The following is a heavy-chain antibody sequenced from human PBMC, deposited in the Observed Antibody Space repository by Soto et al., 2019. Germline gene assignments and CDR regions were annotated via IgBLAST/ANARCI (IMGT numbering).Heavy chain of an antibody. CDR2: ISTGGSTV. D-gene: IGHD2-15*01. J-gene: IGHJ4*02. CDR1: GFTFSSFE. CDR3: ARASVVVVDGFDY. V-gene: IGHV3-48*03. Sequence: GGSLRLSCAASGFTFSSFEMNWVRQAPGKGLEWVSYISTGGSTVYYADSVKGRSTISRDNAKNSLYLQMNSLRAEDTAVYYCARASVVVVDGFDYWGQGTLVTVSS.